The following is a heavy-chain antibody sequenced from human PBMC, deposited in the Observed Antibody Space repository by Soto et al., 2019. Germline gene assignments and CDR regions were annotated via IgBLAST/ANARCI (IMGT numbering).Heavy chain of an antibody. V-gene: IGHV3-48*04. CDR2: ISSSSSTI. CDR3: ARVCGGDGCLGHAQ. Sequence: GGSLRLSCAASGFTFSSYSMNWVRQAPGKGLEWVSYISSSSSTIYYADSVKGRFTISRDNARSTLYLQMNSLRVEDTAVYYCARVCGGDGCLGHAQWGQGTLVTVSS. CDR1: GFTFSSYS. D-gene: IGHD2-21*01. J-gene: IGHJ4*02.